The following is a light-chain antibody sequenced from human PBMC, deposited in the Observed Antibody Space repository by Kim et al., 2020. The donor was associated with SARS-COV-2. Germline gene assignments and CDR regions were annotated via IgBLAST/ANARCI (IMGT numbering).Light chain of an antibody. J-gene: IGLJ3*02. CDR1: SLRSYS. V-gene: IGLV3-19*01. CDR3: SSRDSSGNHWV. Sequence: FGPTDSITLPEYSLRSYSAGWYQQTPGHPPVLGIYGKINRPSEIPARFSGSSSGNTASLTITGAQAEDEADYYCSSRDSSGNHWVFGGGTQLTVL. CDR2: GKI.